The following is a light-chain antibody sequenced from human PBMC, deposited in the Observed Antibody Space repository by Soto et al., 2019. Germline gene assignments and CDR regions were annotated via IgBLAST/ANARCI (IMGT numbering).Light chain of an antibody. CDR1: QSVSSSY. CDR2: GAS. Sequence: EIVLTQSPGTLSLSPGERATLSFRASQSVSSSYLAWYQQKPGQAPRLLIYGASSRATGIPYRFSGSGSGTDFTLTISRLEPEEFAVYYCQQYGSSPNTFGQGTKLEIK. V-gene: IGKV3-20*01. J-gene: IGKJ2*01. CDR3: QQYGSSPNT.